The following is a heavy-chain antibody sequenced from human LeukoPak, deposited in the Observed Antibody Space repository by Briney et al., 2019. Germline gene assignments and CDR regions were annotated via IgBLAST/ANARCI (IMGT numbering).Heavy chain of an antibody. Sequence: GGSLRLSCAASGFTFSRYWMSWVRQAPGKGLEWVAKIKYDGSERYYVDSVEGRFTISRDNAEHSLYLQMNSLRAEDTAVYYCAREGNWDFDCWGQGTLVTVSS. CDR1: GFTFSRYW. CDR2: IKYDGSER. D-gene: IGHD7-27*01. V-gene: IGHV3-7*04. CDR3: AREGNWDFDC. J-gene: IGHJ4*02.